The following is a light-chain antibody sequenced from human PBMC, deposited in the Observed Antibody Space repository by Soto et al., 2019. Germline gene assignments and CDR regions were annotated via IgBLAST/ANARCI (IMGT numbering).Light chain of an antibody. CDR2: GVN. J-gene: IGLJ1*01. CDR3: SSYTTSSALQV. V-gene: IGLV2-14*01. Sequence: QSVLALPASVSGSPGQSITISCSGTISDFVLYNYVSWYQQHPGKAPKLMIYGVNNRPSGVSNRFSGSKSGNTASLTISGLQADDEADYYCSSYTTSSALQVFGTGTKVTVL. CDR1: ISDFVLYNY.